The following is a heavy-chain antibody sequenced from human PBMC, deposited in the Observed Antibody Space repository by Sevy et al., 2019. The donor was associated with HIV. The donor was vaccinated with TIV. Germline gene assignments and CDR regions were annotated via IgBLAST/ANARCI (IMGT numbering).Heavy chain of an antibody. V-gene: IGHV4-31*03. Sequence: SETLSLTCTVSGGSISSGGYYWSWIRQHPGKGLEWIGYIYYSGSTYYNPSLKSRVTISVDTSKNQFSLKLSSVTAADTAVYYCARVTSHATVTPEGSFDYWGQGTLVTVSS. CDR1: GGSISSGGYY. J-gene: IGHJ4*02. D-gene: IGHD4-17*01. CDR2: IYYSGST. CDR3: ARVTSHATVTPEGSFDY.